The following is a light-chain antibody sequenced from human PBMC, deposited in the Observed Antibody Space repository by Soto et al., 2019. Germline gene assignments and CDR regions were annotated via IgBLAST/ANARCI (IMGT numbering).Light chain of an antibody. J-gene: IGKJ2*01. V-gene: IGKV2-30*01. CDR2: WVS. CDR1: QSLVYSDGNTY. CDR3: MQGTHWPPYT. Sequence: DVVLTQSPLSLAVTLGQPASISCRSSQSLVYSDGNTYLNWFQQRPGQSPRRLIYWVSNRDSGVPDRFSGSGSGTDFTLKISRVEAVDIAIYYCMQGTHWPPYTFGQGTKLEI.